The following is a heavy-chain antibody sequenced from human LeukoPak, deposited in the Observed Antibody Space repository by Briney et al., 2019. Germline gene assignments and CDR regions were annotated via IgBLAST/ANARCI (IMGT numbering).Heavy chain of an antibody. CDR1: GGSISSYY. J-gene: IGHJ4*02. D-gene: IGHD3-22*01. V-gene: IGHV4-4*07. CDR3: ARDKYYYYYDSSGYYLGY. Sequence: SETLSLTCTVSGGSISSYYWSWIRQPAGKGLEWIGRIYSSGSTNCNPSLKSRVTMSVDTSKNQFSLKLSSVTAADTAVYYCARDKYYYYYDSSGYYLGYWGQGTLVTVSS. CDR2: IYSSGST.